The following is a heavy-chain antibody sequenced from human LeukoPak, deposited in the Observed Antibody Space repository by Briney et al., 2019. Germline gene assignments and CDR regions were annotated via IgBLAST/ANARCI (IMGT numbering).Heavy chain of an antibody. CDR3: ARGQGWELHAEYFQH. CDR1: GFTFSSYA. D-gene: IGHD1-26*01. J-gene: IGHJ1*01. Sequence: SGGSLRLSCAASGFTFSSYAMHWVRQAPGKGLEYVSAISSNGGSTYYANSVKGRFTISRDNSKNTLYLQMGSLRAEDMAVYYCARGQGWELHAEYFQHWGQGTLVTVSS. CDR2: ISSNGGST. V-gene: IGHV3-64*01.